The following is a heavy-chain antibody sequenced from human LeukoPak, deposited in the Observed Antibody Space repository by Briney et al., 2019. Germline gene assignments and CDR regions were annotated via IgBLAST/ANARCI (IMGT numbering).Heavy chain of an antibody. V-gene: IGHV4-34*01. CDR1: GGSFSGYY. Sequence: SATLSLTCAVYGGSFSGYYWSWIRQPPGKGLEWIGEINHSGSTNYNPSLKSRVTISVDTSKNQFSLKLSSVTAADTAVYYCARKVAGSSAFDYWGQGTLVTVSS. D-gene: IGHD6-19*01. J-gene: IGHJ4*02. CDR3: ARKVAGSSAFDY. CDR2: INHSGST.